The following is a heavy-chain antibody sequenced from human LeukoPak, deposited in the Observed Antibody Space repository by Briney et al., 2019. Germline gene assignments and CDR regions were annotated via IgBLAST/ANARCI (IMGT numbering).Heavy chain of an antibody. J-gene: IGHJ4*02. CDR3: ARGESGKLWWFDY. CDR1: GGSISSGGYS. D-gene: IGHD2-21*01. Sequence: PSETLSLTCAVSGGSISSGGYSWSWIRQPPGKGLEWIGYIYHSGGTYYNPSLKSRVTISVDRSKNQFSLKLSSVTAADTAVYYCARGESGKLWWFDYWGQGTLVTVSS. CDR2: IYHSGGT. V-gene: IGHV4-30-2*01.